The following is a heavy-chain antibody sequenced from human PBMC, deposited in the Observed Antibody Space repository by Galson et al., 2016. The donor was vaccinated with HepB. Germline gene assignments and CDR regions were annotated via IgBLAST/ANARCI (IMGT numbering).Heavy chain of an antibody. CDR1: GFTFNTYA. J-gene: IGHJ4*02. CDR3: AKSQFALPDSGWFNAFDL. Sequence: SLRLSCAASGFTFNTYAMTWVRQAPGKGLEWVSSISSSDGRTWYADSVRGRFTISTDNSKTTLYVQMNSLRVDDSAIYYCAKSQFALPDSGWFNAFDLWGQGTLATVSS. D-gene: IGHD6-19*01. V-gene: IGHV3-23*01. CDR2: ISSSDGRT.